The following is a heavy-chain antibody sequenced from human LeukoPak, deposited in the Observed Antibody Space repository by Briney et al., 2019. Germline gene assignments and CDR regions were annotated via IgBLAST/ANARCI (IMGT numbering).Heavy chain of an antibody. CDR1: GFTFSTYW. CDR2: IKQDGREK. V-gene: IGHV3-7*01. Sequence: GGSLRLSCAASGFTFSTYWMSWVRQAPGKGLEWVANIKQDGREKYYVNSVKGRFTISRDNAKNSLYLQMNSRSAEDTAVYYCARLSATPNWFDPWGQGTLVPVSS. D-gene: IGHD1-26*01. J-gene: IGHJ5*02. CDR3: ARLSATPNWFDP.